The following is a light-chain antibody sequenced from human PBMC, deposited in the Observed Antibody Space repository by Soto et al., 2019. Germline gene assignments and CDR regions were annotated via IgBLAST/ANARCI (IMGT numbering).Light chain of an antibody. V-gene: IGLV1-44*01. Sequence: QPVLTQPPSASGTPGQRVTISCSGSSSNIGRNTVNWYQQLPGAAPRLLIYGIVQRPSGVPDRFSGSKSGTSASLAISGLQSDDDADYYCATWDGSLSAWVFGGGTKLTVL. CDR3: ATWDGSLSAWV. J-gene: IGLJ3*02. CDR2: GIV. CDR1: SSNIGRNT.